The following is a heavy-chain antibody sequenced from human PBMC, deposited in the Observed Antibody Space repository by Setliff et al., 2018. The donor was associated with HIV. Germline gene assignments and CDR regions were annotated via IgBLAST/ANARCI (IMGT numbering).Heavy chain of an antibody. J-gene: IGHJ3*02. CDR2: IYYRGST. D-gene: IGHD3-3*01. CDR1: GDSISSSSHY. V-gene: IGHV4-39*07. CDR3: ARDVLQFEAEAFDI. Sequence: PSETLSLTCNVSGDSISSSSHYWGWIRQPPGKGLEWIGSIYYRGSTYYNPSLKSRVTISVDTSKNQFSLKLRSVTAADTAVYYCARDVLQFEAEAFDIWGQGTMVTVSS.